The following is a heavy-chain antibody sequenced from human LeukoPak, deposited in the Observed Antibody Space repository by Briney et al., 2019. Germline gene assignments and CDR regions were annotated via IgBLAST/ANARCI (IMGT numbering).Heavy chain of an antibody. CDR1: GGSISSYY. CDR3: ARLGGDDVFDI. CDR2: IHYSGST. D-gene: IGHD3-16*01. V-gene: IGHV4-59*08. J-gene: IGHJ3*02. Sequence: SETLSLTCTVSGGSISSYYWSWIRQPPGKGLEWIGYIHYSGSTNYNPSLKSRVTISVDTSGNLFSLKLSSVTAADTAVYYCARLGGDDVFDIWGQGTMVTVSS.